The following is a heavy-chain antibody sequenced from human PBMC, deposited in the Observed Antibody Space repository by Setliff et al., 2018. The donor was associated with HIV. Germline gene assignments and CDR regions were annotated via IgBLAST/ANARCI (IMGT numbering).Heavy chain of an antibody. V-gene: IGHV4-34*01. CDR3: ARGGPTVAYGVDV. CDR2: INPSGAT. Sequence: SETLSLTCAVYGGSFSGYWSWIRQSPGKGLEWLGEINPSGATNYNPSLKGRVTISLDTSNNQFSLKVNSVTAADTAIYYCARGGPTVAYGVDVWGQGTTVTVS. CDR1: GGSFSGY. J-gene: IGHJ6*02. D-gene: IGHD4-17*01.